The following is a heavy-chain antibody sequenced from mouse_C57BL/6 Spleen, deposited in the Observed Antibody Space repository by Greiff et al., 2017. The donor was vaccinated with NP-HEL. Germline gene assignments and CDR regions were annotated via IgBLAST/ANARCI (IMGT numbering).Heavy chain of an antibody. CDR3: AAVLNNNGHSIAY. V-gene: IGHV1-69*01. Sequence: VQLQQSGAELVMPGASVKLSCKASGYTFTSYWMHWVKQRPGQGLEWIGEIDPSASYTNYNQKFKGKSTLTVDKSSSTAYMQLSSLTSEDSAVYYCAAVLNNNGHSIAYWGQGTRVTVAA. CDR2: IDPSASYT. CDR1: GYTFTSYW. J-gene: IGHJ3*01. D-gene: IGHD2-1*01.